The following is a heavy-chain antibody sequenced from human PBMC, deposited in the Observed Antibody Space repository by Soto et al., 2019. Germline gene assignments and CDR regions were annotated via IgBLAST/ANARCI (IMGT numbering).Heavy chain of an antibody. D-gene: IGHD2-15*01. J-gene: IGHJ6*02. CDR3: ARSQGGSSSLDIYYYYYYGMDV. CDR1: GGTFSSYA. V-gene: IGHV1-69*01. CDR2: ISPIFGTA. Sequence: QVQLVQSGAEVKKPGSSVKVSCKAPGGTFSSYAISWVRQAPGQGLEWMGGISPIFGTANYAQKFQGRVTITADDTTSTGYMELSSMRSEDTAVYYCARSQGGSSSLDIYYYYYYGMDVWGQGTTVTVSS.